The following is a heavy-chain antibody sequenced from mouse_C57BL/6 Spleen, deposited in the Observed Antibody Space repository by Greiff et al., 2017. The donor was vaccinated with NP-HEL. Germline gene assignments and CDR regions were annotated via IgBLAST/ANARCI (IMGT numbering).Heavy chain of an antibody. V-gene: IGHV1-82*01. J-gene: IGHJ3*01. Sequence: VQLQQSGPELVKPGASVKISCKASGYAFSSSWMNWVKQRPGKGLEWIGRIYPGDGDTNYNGKFKGKATLTADKSSSTAYMQLSSLTSEDSAVYYCARFDRPYTWFAYWGQGTLVTVSA. CDR1: GYAFSSSW. CDR2: IYPGDGDT. CDR3: ARFDRPYTWFAY. D-gene: IGHD2-12*01.